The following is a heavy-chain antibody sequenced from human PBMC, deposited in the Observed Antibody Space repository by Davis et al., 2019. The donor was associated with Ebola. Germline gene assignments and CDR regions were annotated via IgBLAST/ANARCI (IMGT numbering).Heavy chain of an antibody. D-gene: IGHD3-22*01. CDR2: IYYSGST. J-gene: IGHJ3*02. V-gene: IGHV4-31*03. CDR1: GDSISSSSYY. Sequence: PSETLSLTCTVSGDSISSSSYYWSWIRQHPGKGLEWIGYIYYSGSTYYNPSLKSRVTISVDTSKNQFSLKLSSVTAADTAVYYCARANYYDSTYYAFDIWGQGTMVTVSS. CDR3: ARANYYDSTYYAFDI.